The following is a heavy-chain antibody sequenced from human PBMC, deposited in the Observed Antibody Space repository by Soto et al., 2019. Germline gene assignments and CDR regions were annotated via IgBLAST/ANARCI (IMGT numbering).Heavy chain of an antibody. V-gene: IGHV4-61*01. CDR3: ARDQYDFRSGSYYYAMEV. J-gene: IGHJ6*02. CDR1: GGSVSSESHY. CDR2: IYYNGST. D-gene: IGHD3-3*01. Sequence: QVQRQESGPGLVKPSETLSLTCTVSGGSVSSESHYWGWIGQTPGKGLEWIGYIYYNGSTNYNPSRKGRVTTSVDTSRDPVSLRLRSVTRADTVVYYCARDQYDFRSGSYYYAMEVWGQGTKVTVSS.